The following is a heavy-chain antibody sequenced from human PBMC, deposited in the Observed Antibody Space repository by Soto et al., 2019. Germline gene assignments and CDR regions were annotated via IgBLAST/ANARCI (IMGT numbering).Heavy chain of an antibody. J-gene: IGHJ4*02. CDR1: GFTFSIFW. V-gene: IGHV3-74*01. CDR2: INSDGSST. Sequence: EVQLVESGGGLVQPGGSLRLSCEASGFTFSIFWMHWVRQAPGKGLVWVSRINSDGSSTNYADSVKGRVTISRDNAKNTLYLQLNSLRPEDTAVYYCARDFEYWGQGTLVTVSS. CDR3: ARDFEY.